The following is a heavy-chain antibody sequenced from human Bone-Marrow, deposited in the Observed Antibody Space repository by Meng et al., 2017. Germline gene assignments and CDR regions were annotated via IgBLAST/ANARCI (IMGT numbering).Heavy chain of an antibody. V-gene: IGHV5-51*01. J-gene: IGHJ3*02. Sequence: KVSCKGSGYSFTSYWIVWVRQMPGKGLDWMGIIYPGDSDTRYSPSFQGQVTISADKSISIAYLQWSSLKASDTAIYYCARRLWSQERDAFDIWGQGTMVTVSS. CDR2: IYPGDSDT. CDR1: GYSFTSYW. CDR3: ARRLWSQERDAFDI. D-gene: IGHD3-3*01.